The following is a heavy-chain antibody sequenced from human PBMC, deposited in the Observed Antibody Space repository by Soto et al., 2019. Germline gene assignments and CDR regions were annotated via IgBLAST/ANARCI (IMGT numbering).Heavy chain of an antibody. CDR3: GRAPPRYCSGGSCIFDY. CDR1: GYTFTSYA. Sequence: QVQLVQSGAEEKKPGASVKVSCKASGYTFTSYAMHWVRQAPGQRLEWMGWINACNGNTKYSQKFQGRVTITRDTSASTASMELSSLRSEATAVYYCGRAPPRYCSGGSCIFDYWGQGTLVTVSS. J-gene: IGHJ4*02. V-gene: IGHV1-3*05. D-gene: IGHD2-15*01. CDR2: INACNGNT.